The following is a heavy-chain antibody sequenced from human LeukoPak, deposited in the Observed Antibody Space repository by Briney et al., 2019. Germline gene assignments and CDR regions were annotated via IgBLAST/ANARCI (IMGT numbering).Heavy chain of an antibody. CDR1: GYTFTDYY. J-gene: IGHJ5*02. Sequence: ASVKVSCKASGYTFTDYYMNWVRQAPGRGLEWMGRTKPNSGATKYAQKFQGRVTMTRDSSISTAYMELSGLRSDDTAVYYCARDEGEGDCTTTSCGWFDPWGQGTLVTVSS. CDR3: ARDEGEGDCTTTSCGWFDP. CDR2: TKPNSGAT. D-gene: IGHD2-2*01. V-gene: IGHV1-2*06.